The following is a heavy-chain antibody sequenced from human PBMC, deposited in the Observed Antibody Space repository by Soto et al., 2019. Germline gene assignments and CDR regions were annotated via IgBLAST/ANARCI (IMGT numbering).Heavy chain of an antibody. Sequence: PGWSLRLSWTGSVFTFSSYAMSWVRQSPGKGLEWVSSITGSGGSPYYADSVKGRFTISRDNSKNTLYLQMNNLRAADTAVYYSATSQKGYNWNYFDHWGQGALVTVSS. D-gene: IGHD1-20*01. V-gene: IGHV3-23*01. CDR3: ATSQKGYNWNYFDH. CDR1: VFTFSSYA. J-gene: IGHJ4*02. CDR2: ITGSGGSP.